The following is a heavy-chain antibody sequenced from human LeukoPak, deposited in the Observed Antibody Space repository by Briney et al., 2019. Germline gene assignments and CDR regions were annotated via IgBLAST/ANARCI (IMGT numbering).Heavy chain of an antibody. CDR2: IWYDGSNK. J-gene: IGHJ4*02. CDR3: ARDPGCTYGWSSAFDY. V-gene: IGHV3-33*01. Sequence: GGSLRLSCAASGFTFSSYGMHWVRQAPGKGLEGVADIWYDGSNKYNGDSVKGRFTISRDNSKNTLYLQMNSQRAEDTAVYYCARDPGCTYGWSSAFDYWGQGTLVTVSS. CDR1: GFTFSSYG. D-gene: IGHD1-26*01.